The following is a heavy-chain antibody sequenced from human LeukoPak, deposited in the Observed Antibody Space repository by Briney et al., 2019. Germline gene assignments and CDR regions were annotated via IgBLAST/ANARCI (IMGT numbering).Heavy chain of an antibody. J-gene: IGHJ3*02. Sequence: GGSLRLSCAASGFTFSDYYMSWIRQTPGKGLEWVSYISSSGSTIYYADSVKGRFTISRDNAKNSLYLQMNSLRAEDTAVYYCASSYGDYGLDAFDIWGQGTMVTVSS. CDR1: GFTFSDYY. D-gene: IGHD4-17*01. CDR2: ISSSGSTI. CDR3: ASSYGDYGLDAFDI. V-gene: IGHV3-11*04.